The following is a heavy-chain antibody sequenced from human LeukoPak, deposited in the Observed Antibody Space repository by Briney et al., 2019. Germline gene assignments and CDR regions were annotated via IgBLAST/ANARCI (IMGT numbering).Heavy chain of an antibody. CDR2: ISASGGGT. Sequence: GGSLRLSCAASGFTFSTYAMTWVRQAPGKGLEWVSSISASGGGTYYADSVKGRFIISRDNSKNTLYLQMNSLIAADTAVYHCAKPGLTHAFHIWGQGTMVAVSS. J-gene: IGHJ3*02. CDR3: AKPGLTHAFHI. V-gene: IGHV3-23*01. CDR1: GFTFSTYA.